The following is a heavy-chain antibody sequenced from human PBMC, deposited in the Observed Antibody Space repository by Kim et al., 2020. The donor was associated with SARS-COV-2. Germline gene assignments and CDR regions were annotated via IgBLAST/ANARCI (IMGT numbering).Heavy chain of an antibody. CDR2: ISGSGGST. CDR3: ARVTWIQLWAPFDY. Sequence: GGSLRLSCAASGFTFSSYAMSWVRQAPGKGLEWVSAISGSGGSTYYADSVKGRFTISRDNSKNTLYLQMNSLRAEDTAVYYCARVTWIQLWAPFDYWGQGTLVTVSS. CDR1: GFTFSSYA. J-gene: IGHJ4*02. D-gene: IGHD5-18*01. V-gene: IGHV3-23*01.